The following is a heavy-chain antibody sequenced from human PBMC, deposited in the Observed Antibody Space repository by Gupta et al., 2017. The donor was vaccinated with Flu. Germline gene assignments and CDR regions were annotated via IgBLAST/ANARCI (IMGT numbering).Heavy chain of an antibody. V-gene: IGHV3-30*04. CDR2: MSYDGRHK. CDR1: GFTFSTFA. Sequence: QIQLVESGGGVFQPGRSLRLSCAAPGFTFSTFAMHWVRQAPGKGLEWVAVMSYDGRHKWYADSVKGRFTVSRDNAKNTLYLQMDSLRPEDTAVYYCSRGDVQVWQPQIDYWGQGTLVTVSS. D-gene: IGHD6-6*01. CDR3: SRGDVQVWQPQIDY. J-gene: IGHJ4*02.